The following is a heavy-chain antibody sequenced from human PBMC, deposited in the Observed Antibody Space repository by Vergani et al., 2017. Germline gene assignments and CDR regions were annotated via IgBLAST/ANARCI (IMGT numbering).Heavy chain of an antibody. Sequence: QVQLVESGGGVVQPGRSLRLSCAASGFTFSSYGLHWVRQAPGKGFEWVAVMWYDGSNKYYADSVKGRFTISRDNSKNTLYLQMNSLRAEDTAVYYCAKDGSGGDYYYGMDVWGQGTTVTVSS. D-gene: IGHD2-15*01. CDR3: AKDGSGGDYYYGMDV. J-gene: IGHJ6*02. CDR1: GFTFSSYG. CDR2: MWYDGSNK. V-gene: IGHV3-33*06.